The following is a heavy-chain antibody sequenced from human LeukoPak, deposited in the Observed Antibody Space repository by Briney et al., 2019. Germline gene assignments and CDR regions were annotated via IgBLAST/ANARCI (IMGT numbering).Heavy chain of an antibody. V-gene: IGHV4-34*01. J-gene: IGHJ6*03. CDR2: INHSGST. D-gene: IGHD3-16*01. Sequence: SETLSLTCAVYGGSFSGYYWSWIRQPPGKGLEWIGEINHSGSTNYNPSLKSRVTISVDTSKNQFSLKLSSVTAADTAVYYCARGGGWVANYYYYMDVWGKGTTVTVSS. CDR3: ARGGGWVANYYYYMDV. CDR1: GGSFSGYY.